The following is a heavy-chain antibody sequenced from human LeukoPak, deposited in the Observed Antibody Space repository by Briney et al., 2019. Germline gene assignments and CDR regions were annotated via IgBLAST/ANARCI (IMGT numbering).Heavy chain of an antibody. Sequence: KPGGSLRLSCAASGFIFGDYAMSWFRQAPGKGLEWVSFIRSKGYGGATEYAASVEGRFTIPRDDSKSIAYLQMNSLKTEDTAVYFCVRAATDATHYYSAYWGQGTLVTVSS. V-gene: IGHV3-49*05. CDR3: VRAATDATHYYSAY. CDR2: IRSKGYGGAT. CDR1: GFIFGDYA. J-gene: IGHJ4*02. D-gene: IGHD2-15*01.